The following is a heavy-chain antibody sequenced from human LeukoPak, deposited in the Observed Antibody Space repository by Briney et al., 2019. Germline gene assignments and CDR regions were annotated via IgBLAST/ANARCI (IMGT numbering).Heavy chain of an antibody. Sequence: KPSETLSLTCIVSGGSISSYYWSWIRQPPGRGLEWVGCISSTGSNNYNPSLKSRVTISLDTSKNQVSLKLPSVTAADTALYYCARHLTGWALYYYGMDVWGQGTTVTVSS. CDR3: ARHLTGWALYYYGMDV. J-gene: IGHJ6*02. V-gene: IGHV4-59*08. CDR1: GGSISSYY. CDR2: ISSTGSN. D-gene: IGHD3-9*01.